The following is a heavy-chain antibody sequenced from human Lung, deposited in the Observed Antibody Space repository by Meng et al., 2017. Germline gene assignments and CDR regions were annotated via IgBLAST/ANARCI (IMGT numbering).Heavy chain of an antibody. CDR3: ARGPTTMAHDFDY. CDR2: INHSGST. Sequence: VPLQPWGAGRVVPSASLALPCVVSGGSIRDYYWSWIRQPPGKGLEWIGEINHSGSTNYNPSLESRATISVDMSQNNLSLKLSSVTAADSAVYYCARGPTTMAHDFDYWGQGTLVTVSS. J-gene: IGHJ4*02. V-gene: IGHV4-34*01. CDR1: GGSIRDYY. D-gene: IGHD4-11*01.